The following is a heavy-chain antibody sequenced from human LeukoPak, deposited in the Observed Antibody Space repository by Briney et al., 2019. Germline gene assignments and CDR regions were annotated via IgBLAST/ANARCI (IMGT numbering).Heavy chain of an antibody. D-gene: IGHD2-2*01. CDR1: GGSFSGYY. J-gene: IGHJ3*02. Sequence: SETLSLTCAVYGGSFSGYYWSWIRQPPGKGLEWIGEINHSGSTNYNPSLKSRVTISVDTSKNQFSLKLSSVTAADTAVYYCARESVPAASTYAFDIWGQGTMVTVSS. CDR3: ARESVPAASTYAFDI. V-gene: IGHV4-34*01. CDR2: INHSGST.